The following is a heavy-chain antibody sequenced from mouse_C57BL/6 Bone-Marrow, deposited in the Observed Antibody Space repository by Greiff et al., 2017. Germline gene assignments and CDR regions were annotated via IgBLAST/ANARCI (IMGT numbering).Heavy chain of an antibody. Sequence: QVQLQQPGAELVKPGASVKLSCKASGYTFTSYWMHWVKQRPGQGLEWIGMIHPNSGSTNYNEKCKSKATLTVDKSSSTAYMQLSSLTSEDSAVYYCSRWWDYDEDYWGQGTTRTVSA. V-gene: IGHV1-64*01. CDR2: IHPNSGST. J-gene: IGHJ2*01. CDR3: SRWWDYDEDY. CDR1: GYTFTSYW. D-gene: IGHD2-4*01.